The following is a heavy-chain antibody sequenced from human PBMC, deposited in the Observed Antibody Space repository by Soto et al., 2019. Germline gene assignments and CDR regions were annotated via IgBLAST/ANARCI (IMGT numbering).Heavy chain of an antibody. V-gene: IGHV4-61*05. Sequence: PSETLSLTCTVSGGSISSNSYYWGWIRQPPEKGLEWIGYIYYSGRTNYNPSLKSRVTISVDTSKSQFSLELSSVTAADTAVYYCARVGYYDILTGPTWFDPWGQGTLVTVSS. CDR2: IYYSGRT. D-gene: IGHD3-9*01. CDR1: GGSISSNSYY. J-gene: IGHJ5*02. CDR3: ARVGYYDILTGPTWFDP.